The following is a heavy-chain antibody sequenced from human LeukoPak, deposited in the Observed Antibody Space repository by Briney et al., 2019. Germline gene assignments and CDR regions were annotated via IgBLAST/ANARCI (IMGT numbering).Heavy chain of an antibody. CDR3: ATSVYPRLRYFDGGYYMDV. CDR2: FDPEDGET. J-gene: IGHJ6*03. Sequence: ASVKVSCKVSGYTLTELSMHWVRQAPGKGLEWMGGFDPEDGETIYAQKFQGRVTMTEDTSTDTAYMELSSLRSEDTAVYYCATSVYPRLRYFDGGYYMDVWGKGTTVTISS. V-gene: IGHV1-24*01. CDR1: GYTLTELS. D-gene: IGHD3-9*01.